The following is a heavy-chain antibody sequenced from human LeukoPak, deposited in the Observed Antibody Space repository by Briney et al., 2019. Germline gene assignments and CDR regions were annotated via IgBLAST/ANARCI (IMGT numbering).Heavy chain of an antibody. CDR2: IGGSGATT. Sequence: GGSLRLSCAASGFTVSSNYMSWVRQAPGKGLEWVSAIGGSGATTYYADSVRGRFTISRDNSKNTMYLQMSSLRAEDTAVYYCAKIRLEESATGYWGQGTLVTVSS. CDR3: AKIRLEESATGY. V-gene: IGHV3-23*01. CDR1: GFTVSSNY. J-gene: IGHJ4*02. D-gene: IGHD2-15*01.